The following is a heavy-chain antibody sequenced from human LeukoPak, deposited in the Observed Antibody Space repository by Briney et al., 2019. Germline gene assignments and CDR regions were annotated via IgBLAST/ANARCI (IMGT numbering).Heavy chain of an antibody. J-gene: IGHJ4*02. D-gene: IGHD3-10*01. V-gene: IGHV1-18*01. Sequence: QGXXXXGWISAYNGTTNYAQKLQGRVTMTTDTSTSTAYMELRSLRSDDTAVYYCAISLQHYGSGSYLDFDYWGQGTLVTVSS. CDR3: AISLQHYGSGSYLDFDY. CDR2: ISAYNGTT.